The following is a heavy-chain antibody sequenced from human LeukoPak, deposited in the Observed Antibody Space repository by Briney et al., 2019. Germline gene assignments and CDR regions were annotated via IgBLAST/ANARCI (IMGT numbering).Heavy chain of an antibody. V-gene: IGHV3-23*01. J-gene: IGHJ6*04. CDR3: ALPVPHYGDYARGV. CDR1: GFTFSSYA. D-gene: IGHD4-17*01. CDR2: ISGSGGTT. Sequence: GGSLRLSCTASGFTFSSYAMSWVRQAPGKGLEWVSGISGSGGTTYYADSVKGHFTISRDNSENTLYLQMSSLRAEDAAVYYCALPVPHYGDYARGVWGKGTTVTVSS.